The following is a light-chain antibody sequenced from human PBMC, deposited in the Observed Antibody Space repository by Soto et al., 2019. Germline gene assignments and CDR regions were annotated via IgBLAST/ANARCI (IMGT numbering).Light chain of an antibody. V-gene: IGLV1-40*01. CDR1: SSNIGASYD. CDR3: QAYDSSLSGVV. J-gene: IGLJ2*01. Sequence: QSVLTQPPAVSGAPGQRVTISCTGSSSNIGASYDVHWYQHLPETAPKLLIYGNSNRPSGVPDRFSGSKSGTSASLAITGLQAEDEADYYCQAYDSSLSGVVFSGGTKLTVL. CDR2: GNS.